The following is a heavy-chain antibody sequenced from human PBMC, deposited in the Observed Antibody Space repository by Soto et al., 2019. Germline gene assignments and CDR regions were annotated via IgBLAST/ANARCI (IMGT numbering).Heavy chain of an antibody. Sequence: PGGSLRLSCAASGFTFSSYAMSWVRQAPGKGLEWVSAISGSGGSTYYADSVKGRFTTSRDNSKNTLCLQMNSLRAEDTAVYYCAKARRGYSYGLEVDYWGQGTLVTVSS. D-gene: IGHD5-18*01. CDR3: AKARRGYSYGLEVDY. V-gene: IGHV3-23*01. CDR1: GFTFSSYA. CDR2: ISGSGGST. J-gene: IGHJ4*02.